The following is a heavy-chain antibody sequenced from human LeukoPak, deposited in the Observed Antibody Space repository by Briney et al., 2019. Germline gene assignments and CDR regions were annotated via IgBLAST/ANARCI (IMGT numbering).Heavy chain of an antibody. V-gene: IGHV4-38-2*02. CDR3: ARDPRFSPFDN. CDR1: GYPISSGFY. Sequence: PSETLSLTCSVSGYPISSGFYWGWIRQPPGKGLEWIGSIHQSGYTYYNASLMSRVTISVDTPKNQFSLNLRSVAAADTAVYYCARDPRFSPFDNWGQGTLVTVSS. J-gene: IGHJ4*02. CDR2: IHQSGYT.